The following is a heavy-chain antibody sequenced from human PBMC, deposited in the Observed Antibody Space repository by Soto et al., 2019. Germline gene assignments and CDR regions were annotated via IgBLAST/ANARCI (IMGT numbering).Heavy chain of an antibody. Sequence: SETLSLTCTVSGGPITSGGYHWTWIRLHPGKGLEWIGNIYYSGRTNYNPSLKSRVTISVDTSKNQFSLELTSVTAADTAVYYCAKDREDILTDSYYGMDVWGQGTTVTVSS. CDR2: IYYSGRT. D-gene: IGHD3-9*01. CDR3: AKDREDILTDSYYGMDV. V-gene: IGHV4-31*03. J-gene: IGHJ6*02. CDR1: GGPITSGGYH.